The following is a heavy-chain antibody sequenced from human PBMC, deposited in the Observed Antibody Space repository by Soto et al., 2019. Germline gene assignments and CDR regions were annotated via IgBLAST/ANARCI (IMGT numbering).Heavy chain of an antibody. V-gene: IGHV1-46*03. J-gene: IGHJ4*02. CDR2: IDPSGGAT. CDR3: SRGLWQWLFDY. Sequence: QVQLVQSGAEVKKPGASVMVSCRASGYTFTSHYMHRVRQAPGQGLEWMGMIDPSGGATTYAQKFQGRVTITRDTSTTTVYMELSSLRPEDTAVYSCSRGLWQWLFDYWGQGTLVTVSS. D-gene: IGHD6-19*01. CDR1: GYTFTSHY.